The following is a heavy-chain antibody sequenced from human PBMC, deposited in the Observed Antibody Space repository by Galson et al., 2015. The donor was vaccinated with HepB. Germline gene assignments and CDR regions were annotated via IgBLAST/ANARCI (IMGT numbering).Heavy chain of an antibody. D-gene: IGHD3-3*01. CDR3: ARARLTIFGAFIPGDNWFDP. J-gene: IGHJ5*02. CDR1: GGAFRNYA. V-gene: IGHV1-69*13. Sequence: SVKVSCKASGGAFRNYAISWLRQAPGQGLEWMGGLIPVFGTANRAQNFQGRLTITADESASTAYMELSSLTSGDTAVYYCARARLTIFGAFIPGDNWFDPWGQGTLVTVSS. CDR2: LIPVFGTA.